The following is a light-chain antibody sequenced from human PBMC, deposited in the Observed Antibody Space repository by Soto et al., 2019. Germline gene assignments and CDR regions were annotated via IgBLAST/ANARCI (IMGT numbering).Light chain of an antibody. Sequence: EIVLTQSPGTLSLSPGERATLSCRASQSVTSSYLAWYQQKPVQAPRLLIYGTASRATGIQDRFSGSGSGTDFTLTISRLEPEDFALYYCQQYGSSPLYTFGQGTKLEIK. J-gene: IGKJ2*01. CDR3: QQYGSSPLYT. V-gene: IGKV3-20*01. CDR2: GTA. CDR1: QSVTSSY.